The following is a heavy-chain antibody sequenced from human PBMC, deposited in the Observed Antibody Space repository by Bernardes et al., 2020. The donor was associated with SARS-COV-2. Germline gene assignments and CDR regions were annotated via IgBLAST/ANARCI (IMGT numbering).Heavy chain of an antibody. Sequence: SVKVSCKVSGYSFTGYGLSWVRQAPGQGLEWMGWISAFNGNTNYALKVQDRVTLTADTSTTTVYMELRSLRSDDTAMYYCARAFENYYDRSGNYYSDAFDIWGQGTMVTVSP. D-gene: IGHD3-22*01. CDR3: ARAFENYYDRSGNYYSDAFDI. CDR1: GYSFTGYG. CDR2: ISAFNGNT. J-gene: IGHJ3*02. V-gene: IGHV1-18*01.